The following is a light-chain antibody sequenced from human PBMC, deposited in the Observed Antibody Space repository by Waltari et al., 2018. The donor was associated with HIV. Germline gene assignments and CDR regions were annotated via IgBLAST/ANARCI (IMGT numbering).Light chain of an antibody. Sequence: DIQMTQSPSSLSASVGDTVTITCQASHDTSFYLNWYQQQPGKAPKLLIYDASNLERGVPSRFTGGGSGTHFTFTITSLQAEDIATYYCQQYRSLPITFGGGTKVEI. CDR3: QQYRSLPIT. V-gene: IGKV1-33*01. CDR1: HDTSFY. CDR2: DAS. J-gene: IGKJ4*01.